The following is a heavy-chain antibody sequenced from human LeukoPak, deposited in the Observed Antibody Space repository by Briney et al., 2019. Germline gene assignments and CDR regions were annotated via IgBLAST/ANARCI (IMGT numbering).Heavy chain of an antibody. V-gene: IGHV3-30*02. D-gene: IGHD1-26*01. Sequence: GGSLRLSCAASGFTFSSYAMYWVRQAPGKGLEWVAFIRYDGNKKYYADSVKGRFTISRDNSRSTVYLQMNSLTSEDTAVYYCAKLLLETGGIGEEFDYWGQGTLVTVSS. J-gene: IGHJ4*02. CDR1: GFTFSSYA. CDR3: AKLLLETGGIGEEFDY. CDR2: IRYDGNKK.